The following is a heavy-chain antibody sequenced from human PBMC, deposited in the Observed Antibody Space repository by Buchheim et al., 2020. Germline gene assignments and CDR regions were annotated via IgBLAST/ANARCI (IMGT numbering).Heavy chain of an antibody. J-gene: IGHJ6*02. Sequence: QEQLVESGGGVVQPGRSLRLSCAASGFSFGSYGMHWVRQAPGKGLEWVAVISYDGSNKYYADSVKGRFTISRDNSKNTLYLQMNSLRAEDTAVYYCARNHGDGFFYYGMDVWGQGTT. CDR2: ISYDGSNK. CDR1: GFSFGSYG. V-gene: IGHV3-30*03. D-gene: IGHD4-17*01. CDR3: ARNHGDGFFYYGMDV.